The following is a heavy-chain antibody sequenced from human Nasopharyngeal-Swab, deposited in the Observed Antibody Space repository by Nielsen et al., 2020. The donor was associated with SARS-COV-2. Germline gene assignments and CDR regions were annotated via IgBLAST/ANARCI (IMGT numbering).Heavy chain of an antibody. V-gene: IGHV1-18*01. Sequence: ASVKVSCKASGYTFTSYGISWVRQAPGQALEWMGWISAYNGNTNYAQKLQGRVTMTTDTSTSTAYMELRSLRSDDTAVYYCARDQGVADFWRPGGMDVWGQGTTVTVSS. CDR1: GYTFTSYG. D-gene: IGHD3-3*01. CDR2: ISAYNGNT. CDR3: ARDQGVADFWRPGGMDV. J-gene: IGHJ6*02.